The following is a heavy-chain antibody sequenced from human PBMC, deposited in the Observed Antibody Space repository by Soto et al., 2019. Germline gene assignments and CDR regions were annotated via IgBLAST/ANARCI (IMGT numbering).Heavy chain of an antibody. CDR3: ASFAGACYGDYGGGINY. V-gene: IGHV4-39*01. D-gene: IGHD4-17*01. CDR1: GCSISGSSYY. CDR2: VHYSGTN. J-gene: IGHJ4*02. Sequence: PSETLSLPCAVSGCSISGSSYYWGRNRPPPGQGRECIGSVHYSGTNYYNPFLRRRVTIFVGTSKNQFSLKLTSVTAAETAVYFCASFAGACYGDYGGGINYWGQGTLVTVSS.